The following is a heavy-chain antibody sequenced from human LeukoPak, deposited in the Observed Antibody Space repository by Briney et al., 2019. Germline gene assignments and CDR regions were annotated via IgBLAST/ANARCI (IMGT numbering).Heavy chain of an antibody. CDR1: GYTFTGYY. J-gene: IGHJ4*02. CDR3: ARGETTEGYGDYVDLDY. D-gene: IGHD4-17*01. V-gene: IGHV1-2*02. Sequence: ASVKVSCKASGYTFTGYYMHWVRQAPGQGLEWMGWINPNSGGTNYAQKFQGRVTMTWDTSISTAYMELTRLRSDDTAVYYCARGETTEGYGDYVDLDYWGQGTLVTVSS. CDR2: INPNSGGT.